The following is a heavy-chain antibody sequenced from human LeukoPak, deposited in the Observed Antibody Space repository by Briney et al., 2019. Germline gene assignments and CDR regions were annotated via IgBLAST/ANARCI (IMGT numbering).Heavy chain of an antibody. Sequence: GGSLRLSCAASGFTVSNYTINWVRQPPGKGLEWVSSISRRSTYIYYADSVKGRFTISRDNAKNSLYLQMNSLTAEDTAVYYCVRAYHPGGWFDPWGQGTLVTVSS. CDR3: VRAYHPGGWFDP. J-gene: IGHJ5*02. D-gene: IGHD2-21*01. CDR2: ISRRSTYI. CDR1: GFTVSNYT. V-gene: IGHV3-21*06.